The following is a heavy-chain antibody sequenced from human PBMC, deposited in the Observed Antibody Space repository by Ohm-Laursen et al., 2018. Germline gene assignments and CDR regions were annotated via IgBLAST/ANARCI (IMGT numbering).Heavy chain of an antibody. CDR2: ISSSGSTI. V-gene: IGHV3-11*01. CDR1: GFTFSDYY. Sequence: SLRLSCTAPGFTFSDYYMSWIRQAPGKGLEWVSYISSSGSTIYYADSVKGRFTISRDNAKNSLYLQMNSLRAEDTAVYYCARDSYYYYGMDVWGQGTTVTVSS. CDR3: ARDSYYYYGMDV. J-gene: IGHJ6*02.